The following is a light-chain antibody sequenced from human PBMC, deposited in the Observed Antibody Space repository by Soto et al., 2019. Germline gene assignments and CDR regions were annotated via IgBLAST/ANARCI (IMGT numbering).Light chain of an antibody. CDR3: QQTHSFPLT. V-gene: IGKV1-12*01. J-gene: IGKJ5*01. Sequence: DIQMTQSPSSVSASVGGRVTLTCRASQGISRWLAWYQQKTGKAPKVLIYAASILETGVPSRFSGGGSGTNFTLTISSLQPEDFATYYCQQTHSFPLTFGQGTRLEIK. CDR2: AAS. CDR1: QGISRW.